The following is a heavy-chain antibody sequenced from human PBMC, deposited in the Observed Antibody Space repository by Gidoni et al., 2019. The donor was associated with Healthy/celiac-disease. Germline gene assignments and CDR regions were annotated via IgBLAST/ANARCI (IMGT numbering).Heavy chain of an antibody. J-gene: IGHJ5*02. D-gene: IGHD2-2*01. CDR1: VCSISSYY. V-gene: IGHV4-4*07. Sequence: QVQLQESGPGLVTPSETLSLTCTVSVCSISSYYWSWFRQPAGKGLEWIGRIYTSGSTTYNPSLKSRVTMSVDTSKNQFSLKLSSVTAADTAVYYCARAKGYCSSTSCYGNWFDPWGQGTLVTVSS. CDR2: IYTSGST. CDR3: ARAKGYCSSTSCYGNWFDP.